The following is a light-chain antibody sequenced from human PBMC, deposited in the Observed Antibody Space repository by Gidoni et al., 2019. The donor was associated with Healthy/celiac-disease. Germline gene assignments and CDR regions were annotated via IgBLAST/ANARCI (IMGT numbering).Light chain of an antibody. CDR3: QQSYSTPDX. V-gene: IGKV1-39*01. CDR2: AAS. J-gene: IGKJ3*01. CDR1: QSISSY. Sequence: DIQMTQSPSSLSASVGDRVTITCRASQSISSYLNWYQQKPGKAPKLLIYAASSLQSGVPSRFSGSGSGTDFTLTISSLQPEDFATYYCQQSYSTPDXFXPGTKVDIK.